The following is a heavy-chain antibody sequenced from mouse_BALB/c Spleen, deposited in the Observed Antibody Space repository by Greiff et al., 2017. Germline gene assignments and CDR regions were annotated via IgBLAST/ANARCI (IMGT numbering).Heavy chain of an antibody. J-gene: IGHJ4*01. CDR2: IWSGGST. Sequence: QVQLKESGPGLVQPSQSLSITCTVSGFSLTSYGVHWVRQSPGKGLEWLGVIWSGGSTDYNAAFISRLSISKDNSKSQVFFKMNSLQADDTAIYYCVRNRGMITTYAMDYWGQGTSVTVSS. CDR3: VRNRGMITTYAMDY. D-gene: IGHD2-4*01. V-gene: IGHV2-2-2*01. CDR1: GFSLTSYG.